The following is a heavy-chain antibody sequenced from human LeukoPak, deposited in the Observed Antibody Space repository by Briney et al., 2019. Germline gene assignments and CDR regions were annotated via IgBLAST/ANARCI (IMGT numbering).Heavy chain of an antibody. CDR2: ISWNSGSI. CDR3: AAAVAGYFDY. J-gene: IGHJ4*02. Sequence: GRSLRLSCAASGFTFDDYAMHWVRQAPGKGLEWVSGISWNSGSIGHADSVKGRFTISRDNAKNSLYLQMNSLRAEDMALYYCAAAVAGYFDYWGQGTLVTVSS. D-gene: IGHD6-19*01. CDR1: GFTFDDYA. V-gene: IGHV3-9*03.